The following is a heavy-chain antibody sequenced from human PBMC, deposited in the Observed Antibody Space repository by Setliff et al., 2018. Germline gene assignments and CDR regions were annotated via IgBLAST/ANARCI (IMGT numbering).Heavy chain of an antibody. CDR2: INPDSGDT. Sequence: GASVKVSCKTSGYTFTDYFLHWVRQAPGQGLEWLGWINPDSGDTNFAQKFQGRVTMTRDTSITTAYMELHSLRSDDTALYYCARDKNHIILQQLGFDPWGQGTLVTVS. V-gene: IGHV1-2*02. D-gene: IGHD3-9*01. CDR3: ARDKNHIILQQLGFDP. CDR1: GYTFTDYF. J-gene: IGHJ5*02.